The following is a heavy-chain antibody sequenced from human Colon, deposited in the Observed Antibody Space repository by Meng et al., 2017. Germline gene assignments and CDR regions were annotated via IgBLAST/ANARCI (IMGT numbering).Heavy chain of an antibody. CDR2: ISSRSSHI. CDR1: GFTFSSYS. J-gene: IGHJ3*02. CDR3: ARGGVRPTKDDTFDI. Sequence: GGSLRLSCAASGFTFSSYSMNWVRQAPGKGLEWVSSISSRSSHIFYADSVEGRFTISRDNAKNSLYLQMNSLTVEDTAVYYCARGGVRPTKDDTFDIWGQGTMVTVSS. V-gene: IGHV3-21*01. D-gene: IGHD1-26*01.